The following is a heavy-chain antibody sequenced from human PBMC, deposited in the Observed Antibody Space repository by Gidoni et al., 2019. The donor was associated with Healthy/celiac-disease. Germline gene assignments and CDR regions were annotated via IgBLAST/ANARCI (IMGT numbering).Heavy chain of an antibody. D-gene: IGHD3-22*01. Sequence: EVQLVGSGGGWVQPGGSLRLACAASGFTFSGESMNWVRQAPGKGLGWVSSISRRSSTIYYADSVTGRFTISRDNANTSLYLQMNSLRAEDTAVYYCARDASRYYYDSSGYPPSYYYGMDVWGQGTTVTVSS. CDR1: GFTFSGES. V-gene: IGHV3-48*01. CDR3: ARDASRYYYDSSGYPPSYYYGMDV. J-gene: IGHJ6*02. CDR2: ISRRSSTI.